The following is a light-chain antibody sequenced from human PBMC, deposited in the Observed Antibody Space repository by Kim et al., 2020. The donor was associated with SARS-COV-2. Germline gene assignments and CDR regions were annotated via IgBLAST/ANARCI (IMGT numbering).Light chain of an antibody. CDR3: QAWDSSTAWV. V-gene: IGLV3-1*01. CDR1: KLGDKY. J-gene: IGLJ2*01. CDR2: QDS. Sequence: VSPGHTADISGTGDKLGDKYACWYQQKPGQSPVLVIYQDSKRPSGIPERFSGSNSGNTATLTISGTQAMDEADYYCQAWDSSTAWVFGGGTQLTVL.